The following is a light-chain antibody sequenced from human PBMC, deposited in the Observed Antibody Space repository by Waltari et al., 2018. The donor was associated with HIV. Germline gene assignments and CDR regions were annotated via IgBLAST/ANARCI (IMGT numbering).Light chain of an antibody. CDR3: CSYAGRNTMV. Sequence: QSALSQPASVSGSPGQSITISCTGGSGDVGTYNLVSWYQRLPGSAPKLIIYEATKRPSGVSNRFSGSKSGGTASLTISGLQADDEGHYYCCSYAGRNTMVFGGGTTLTVL. V-gene: IGLV2-23*01. J-gene: IGLJ2*01. CDR2: EAT. CDR1: SGDVGTYNL.